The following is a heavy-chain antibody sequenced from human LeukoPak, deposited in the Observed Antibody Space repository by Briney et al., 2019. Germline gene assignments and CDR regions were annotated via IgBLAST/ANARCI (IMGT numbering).Heavy chain of an antibody. Sequence: SETLSLTCAVYGGSFSGYYWSWIRQPPRKGLEWIGEINHSGSTNYNPSLKSRVTISVDTSKNQFSLKLSSVTAADTTVYYCARVRYYDYVWGSYRRNWFDPWGQGTLVTVSS. V-gene: IGHV4-34*01. CDR2: INHSGST. CDR1: GGSFSGYY. CDR3: ARVRYYDYVWGSYRRNWFDP. J-gene: IGHJ5*02. D-gene: IGHD3-16*02.